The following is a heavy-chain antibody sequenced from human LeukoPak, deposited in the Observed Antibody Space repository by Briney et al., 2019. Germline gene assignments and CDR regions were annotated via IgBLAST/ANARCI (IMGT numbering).Heavy chain of an antibody. J-gene: IGHJ4*02. CDR3: SGFSGSHGDVYFDY. CDR1: GGSISSGGYY. CDR2: IYYSGST. D-gene: IGHD1-26*01. V-gene: IGHV4-31*03. Sequence: SETLSLTCTVSGGSISSGGYYWSWIRQHPGKGLEGIGYIYYSGSTYYNPSLKSRVTISVDTSKNQFSLKLSSVTAADTAVYYCSGFSGSHGDVYFDYWGQGTLVTVSS.